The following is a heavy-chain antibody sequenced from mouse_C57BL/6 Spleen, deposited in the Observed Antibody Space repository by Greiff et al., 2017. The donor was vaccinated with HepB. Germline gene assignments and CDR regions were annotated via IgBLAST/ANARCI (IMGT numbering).Heavy chain of an antibody. D-gene: IGHD2-4*01. CDR1: GFTFSDYG. Sequence: EVNVVESGGGLVKPGGSLKLSCAASGFTFSDYGMHWVRQAPEKGLEWVAYISSGSSTIYYADTVKGRFTISRDNAKNTLFLQMTSLRSEDTAMYYCARHYDYDLYAMDYWGQGTSVTVSS. V-gene: IGHV5-17*01. J-gene: IGHJ4*01. CDR3: ARHYDYDLYAMDY. CDR2: ISSGSSTI.